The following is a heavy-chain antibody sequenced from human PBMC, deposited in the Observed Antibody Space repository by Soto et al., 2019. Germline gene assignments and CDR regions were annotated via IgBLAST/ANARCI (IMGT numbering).Heavy chain of an antibody. CDR2: MNPESRNT. CDR3: ARFVRHQLPTIDF. V-gene: IGHV1-8*01. J-gene: IGHJ4*02. Sequence: QVQLVQSGAEVKEPGASVRVSCKASGYTFTSYDINWVRQATGQGLEWMAWMNPESRNTGYAQKFQGRVTMTRDTSMSTAYMELTSLRSEDTAVYYCARFVRHQLPTIDFWGQGTLVTVSS. D-gene: IGHD2-2*01. CDR1: GYTFTSYD.